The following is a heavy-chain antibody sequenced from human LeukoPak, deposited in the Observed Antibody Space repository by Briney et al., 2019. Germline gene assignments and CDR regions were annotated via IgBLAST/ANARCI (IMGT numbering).Heavy chain of an antibody. Sequence: SQTLSLTCTVSGGSISSSSYYWGWIRQPPGKGLEWIGSIYYSGSTYYNPSLKSRVTISVDTSKNQFSLKLSSVTAADTAVYYCARDLTAVAGIDYWGQGTLVTVSS. V-gene: IGHV4-39*07. D-gene: IGHD6-19*01. CDR2: IYYSGST. CDR3: ARDLTAVAGIDY. CDR1: GGSISSSSYY. J-gene: IGHJ4*02.